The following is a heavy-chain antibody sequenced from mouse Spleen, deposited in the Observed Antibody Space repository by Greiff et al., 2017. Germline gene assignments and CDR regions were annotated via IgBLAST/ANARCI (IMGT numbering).Heavy chain of an antibody. CDR3: ARNWFAY. V-gene: IGHV1-18*01. CDR2: INPNNGGT. J-gene: IGHJ3*01. CDR1: GYTFTDYN. Sequence: VQLKESGPELVKPGASVKIPCKASGYTFTDYNMDWVKQSHGKSLEWIGDINPNNGGTIYNQKFKGKATLTVDKSSSTAYMELRSLTSEDTAVYYCARNWFAYWGQGTLVTVSA.